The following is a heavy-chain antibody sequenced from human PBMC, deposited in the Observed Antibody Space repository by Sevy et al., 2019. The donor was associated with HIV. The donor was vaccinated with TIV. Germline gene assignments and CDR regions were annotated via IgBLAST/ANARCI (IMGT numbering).Heavy chain of an antibody. J-gene: IGHJ4*02. CDR2: MNPNSGDT. CDR1: GYTFTSYF. D-gene: IGHD3-10*01. Sequence: ASVKVSCKTSGYTFTSYFMHWVRLAPGLGPEWMGRMNPNSGDTNYAQKFEDRVTMTRDTSISTAYMELSSLRADDTAVYYCARSGGYYNGAFDYWGQGTLVTV. CDR3: ARSGGYYNGAFDY. V-gene: IGHV1-2*06.